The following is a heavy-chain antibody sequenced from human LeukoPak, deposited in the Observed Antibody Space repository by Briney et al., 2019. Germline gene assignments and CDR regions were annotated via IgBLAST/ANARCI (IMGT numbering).Heavy chain of an antibody. CDR1: GDSISSSSYY. Sequence: SETLSLTCTVSGDSISSSSYYWGWIRQPPGKGLEWIGSIYYSGSTYYNPSLKSRVTISVDTSKNQFSLKLSSVTAADTAVYYCARDPWGGDAFDIWGQGTMVTVSS. V-gene: IGHV4-39*07. D-gene: IGHD3-16*01. J-gene: IGHJ3*02. CDR2: IYYSGST. CDR3: ARDPWGGDAFDI.